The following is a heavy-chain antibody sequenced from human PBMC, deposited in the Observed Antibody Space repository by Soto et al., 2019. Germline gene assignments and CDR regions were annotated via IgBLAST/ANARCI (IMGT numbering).Heavy chain of an antibody. CDR2: IYYSGST. J-gene: IGHJ4*02. Sequence: QLQLQESGPGLVKPSETLSLTCTVSGGSISSSSYYWGWIRQPPGKGLEWIGSIYYSGSTYYNPSLKSTVTISVDTSKNQFSLKLSSGTAADTAVYYCARRVSGPYCTNGVCYSRRFDYWGQGTLVTVSS. CDR3: ARRVSGPYCTNGVCYSRRFDY. D-gene: IGHD2-8*01. V-gene: IGHV4-39*01. CDR1: GGSISSSSYY.